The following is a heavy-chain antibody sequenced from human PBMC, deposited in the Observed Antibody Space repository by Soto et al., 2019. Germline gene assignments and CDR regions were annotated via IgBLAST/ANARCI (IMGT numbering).Heavy chain of an antibody. V-gene: IGHV3-7*05. D-gene: IGHD2-15*01. Sequence: GGSPRLSCAASGFTFSSYWMSWVRQAPGKGLEWVANIKQDGSEKYYVDSVKGRFTISRDNAKNSLYLQMNSLRAEDTAVYYCAREYCSGGSCDPLYFDYWGQGTLVTVSS. CDR2: IKQDGSEK. CDR3: AREYCSGGSCDPLYFDY. CDR1: GFTFSSYW. J-gene: IGHJ4*02.